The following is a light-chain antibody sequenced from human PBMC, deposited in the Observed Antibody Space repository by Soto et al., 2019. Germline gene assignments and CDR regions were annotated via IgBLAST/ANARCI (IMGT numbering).Light chain of an antibody. Sequence: QSALTQPASVSGSPGQSITISCTGTSSDVGSYNLVSWYQQHPGKAPKLMIYEGNKRPSGVSNRFSCSKSGNTASLTISGLQAEDEADYYCSSYASTSTLVFGGGTKVTVL. J-gene: IGLJ2*01. CDR1: SSDVGSYNL. V-gene: IGLV2-23*01. CDR3: SSYASTSTLV. CDR2: EGN.